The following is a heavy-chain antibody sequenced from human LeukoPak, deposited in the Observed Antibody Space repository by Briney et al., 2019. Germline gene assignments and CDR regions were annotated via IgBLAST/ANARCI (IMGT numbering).Heavy chain of an antibody. V-gene: IGHV3-30*03. J-gene: IGHJ6*02. CDR2: ISYDGSNK. Sequence: PGGSLRLSCAASGFTFSSYGMHWVRQAPGKGLEWVAVISYDGSNKYYADSVRGRFTISRGNSKNTLYLQMNSLRAEDTAVYYCARDGFTVTTRDYQYGLDVWGQGTTVTVSS. D-gene: IGHD4-17*01. CDR3: ARDGFTVTTRDYQYGLDV. CDR1: GFTFSSYG.